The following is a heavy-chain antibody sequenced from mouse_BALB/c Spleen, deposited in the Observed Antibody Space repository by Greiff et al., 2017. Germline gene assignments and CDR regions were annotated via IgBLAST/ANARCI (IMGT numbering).Heavy chain of an antibody. CDR2: IYPGDGDT. J-gene: IGHJ4*01. CDR1: GYAFSSYW. CDR3: ARYAYYRYEGYAMDY. D-gene: IGHD2-14*01. V-gene: IGHV1-80*01. Sequence: QVQLQHSGAELVRPGSSVKISCKASGYAFSSYWMNWVKQRPGQGLEWIGQIYPGDGDTNYNGKFKGKATLTADKSSSTAYMQLSSLTSEDSAVYFCARYAYYRYEGYAMDYWGQGTSVTVAS.